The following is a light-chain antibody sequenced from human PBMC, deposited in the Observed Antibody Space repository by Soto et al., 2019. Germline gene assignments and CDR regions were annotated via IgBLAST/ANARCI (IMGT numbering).Light chain of an antibody. CDR2: DAS. V-gene: IGKV1-5*01. CDR1: QSISRW. CDR3: QQYNGYSTWT. Sequence: DIQLTQSPSTLSASVGARVTIACRASQSISRWLAWYQQKPGKAPKVLIWDASSLHSGVPSRISGSGSRTEFTLTISSLQPDDFATYYCQQYNGYSTWTFGQGTKVEIK. J-gene: IGKJ1*01.